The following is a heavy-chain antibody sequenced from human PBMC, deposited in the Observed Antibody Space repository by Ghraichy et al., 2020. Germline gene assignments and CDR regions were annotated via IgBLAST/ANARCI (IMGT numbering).Heavy chain of an antibody. CDR1: GFTFSSYW. V-gene: IGHV3-74*01. J-gene: IGHJ4*02. CDR3: VRGCSGGSCYGY. CDR2: INSDGSST. D-gene: IGHD2-15*01. Sequence: GGSLRLSCAASGFTFSSYWMHWVRQAPGKGLVWVSRINSDGSSTNYADSVKGRFTISRDNAKNTLYLQMNSLRAEDTAVYYCVRGCSGGSCYGYWGQGTLVTVSS.